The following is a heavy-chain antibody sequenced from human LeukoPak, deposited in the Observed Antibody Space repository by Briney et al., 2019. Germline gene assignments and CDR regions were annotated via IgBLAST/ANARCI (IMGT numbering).Heavy chain of an antibody. CDR2: IYTSGST. Sequence: SETLSLTCTVSGYSISSGYYWSWIRQPAGKGLGWIGRIYTSGSTNYNPSLKSRITMSVDTSKNQFSLKLNSVTAADTAVYYCARGRRYCSSGSCYSSWFDPWGQGTLVTVSS. CDR1: GYSISSGYY. D-gene: IGHD2-15*01. J-gene: IGHJ5*02. V-gene: IGHV4-4*07. CDR3: ARGRRYCSSGSCYSSWFDP.